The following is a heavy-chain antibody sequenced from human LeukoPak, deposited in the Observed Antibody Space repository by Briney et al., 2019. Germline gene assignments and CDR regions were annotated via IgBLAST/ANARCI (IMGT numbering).Heavy chain of an antibody. Sequence: VASVKVSCKVSGYTLTELSMHWVRQAPGQGLEWMGGIIPIFGTANYAQKFQGRVTITTDESTSTAYMELSSLRSEDTAVYYCARVSGSSSGGPWFGLFEYFQHWGQGTLVTVSS. V-gene: IGHV1-69*05. CDR3: ARVSGSSSGGPWFGLFEYFQH. CDR2: IIPIFGTA. J-gene: IGHJ1*01. D-gene: IGHD6-6*01. CDR1: GYTLTELS.